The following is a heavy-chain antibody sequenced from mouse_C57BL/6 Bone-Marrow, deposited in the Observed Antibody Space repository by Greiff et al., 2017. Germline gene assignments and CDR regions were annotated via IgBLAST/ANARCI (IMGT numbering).Heavy chain of an antibody. D-gene: IGHD1-1*02. CDR2: IHPNSGST. J-gene: IGHJ3*01. CDR3: ARHGGAWFAY. V-gene: IGHV1-64*01. CDR1: GYTFTSSW. Sequence: QVHVKQPGAELVKPGASVKLSCKASGYTFTSSWMHWVKQRPGQGLEWIGMIHPNSGSTNYNAKFKSKATLTVDKSSSTAYMQLSSLTSADSAVYYCARHGGAWFAYGGQGTRVTVSA.